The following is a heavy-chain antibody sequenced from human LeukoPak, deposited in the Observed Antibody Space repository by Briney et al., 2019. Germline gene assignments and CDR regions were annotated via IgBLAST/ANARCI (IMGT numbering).Heavy chain of an antibody. V-gene: IGHV4-4*09. CDR1: GGSVSSYY. CDR2: IYSSENT. CDR3: ARFHSGPSGWYVLWYFDL. Sequence: SSETLSLTCTVSGGSVSSYYWSWIRQPPGKGLEWIGYIYSSENTKYNSSLESRVTMSVDTSKNQFFLKLSSVTAAATAVYYCARFHSGPSGWYVLWYFDLWGRGTLVTVSS. J-gene: IGHJ2*01. D-gene: IGHD6-19*01.